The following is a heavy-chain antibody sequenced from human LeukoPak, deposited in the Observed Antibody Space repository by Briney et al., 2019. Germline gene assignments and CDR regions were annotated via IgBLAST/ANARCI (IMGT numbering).Heavy chain of an antibody. J-gene: IGHJ5*02. CDR1: GFTFSSYA. CDR3: AKSDDFWGGYYRFDP. Sequence: GGSLRLSCAASGFTFSSYAMSWVRQAPGKGLEWVSAISGSGGSTYYADSVKGRFTISRDNSKNTLYLQMNSLRAEDTAVYYCAKSDDFWGGYYRFDPWGQGTLVTVSS. D-gene: IGHD3-3*01. V-gene: IGHV3-23*01. CDR2: ISGSGGST.